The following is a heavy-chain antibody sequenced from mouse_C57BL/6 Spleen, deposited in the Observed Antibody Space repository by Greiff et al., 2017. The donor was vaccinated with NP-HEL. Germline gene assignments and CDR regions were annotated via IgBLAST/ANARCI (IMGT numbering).Heavy chain of an antibody. CDR3: AREYDGYGAY. D-gene: IGHD2-3*01. CDR2: INPNNGGT. Sequence: VQLKQSGPELVKPGASVKISCKASGYTFTDYYMNWVKQSHGKSLEWIGDINPNNGGTSYNQKFKGKATLTVDKSSSTAYMELRSLTSEDSAVYYCAREYDGYGAYWGQGTLVTVSA. J-gene: IGHJ3*01. V-gene: IGHV1-26*01. CDR1: GYTFTDYY.